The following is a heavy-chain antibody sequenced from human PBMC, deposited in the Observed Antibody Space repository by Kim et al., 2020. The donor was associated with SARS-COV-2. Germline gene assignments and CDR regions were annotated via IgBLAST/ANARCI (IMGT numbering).Heavy chain of an antibody. CDR2: TSSHSIYI. CDR3: AKALSTGLPGGFDY. D-gene: IGHD2-8*02. Sequence: GGSLRLSCAASGFTFGRYSMTWVRQAPGQGLEWVSTTSSHSIYIYYADSVKGRFTISRDNARNTLYLQMNSLRAEDTAMYYCAKALSTGLPGGFDYFGPG. V-gene: IGHV3-21*01. J-gene: IGHJ4*02. CDR1: GFTFGRYS.